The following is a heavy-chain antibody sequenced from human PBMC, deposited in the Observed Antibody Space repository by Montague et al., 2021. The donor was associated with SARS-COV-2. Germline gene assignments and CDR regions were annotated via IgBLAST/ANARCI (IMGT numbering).Heavy chain of an antibody. CDR2: FYSGNT. CDR3: GTYGSGTKDDAFDI. Sequence: SETLSLTCTVSGGSISNHYWSWIRQPPGKGLEWIAFYSGNTNYNPSPNSRVTISVDTSKNQFPLKLSSVTAADTAVYYCGTYGSGTKDDAFDIWGQGTMVTVSS. J-gene: IGHJ3*02. D-gene: IGHD3-10*01. V-gene: IGHV4-59*11. CDR1: GGSISNHY.